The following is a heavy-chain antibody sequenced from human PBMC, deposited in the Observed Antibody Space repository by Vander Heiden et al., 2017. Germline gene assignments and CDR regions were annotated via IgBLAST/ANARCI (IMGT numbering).Heavy chain of an antibody. CDR2: IWFDGTNK. J-gene: IGHJ4*02. Sequence: VRWGESGGGVARLGGAWSLPGAASGSTFGGFGMHWVRQAPGKELGWVAVIWFDGTNKYYGDSVKGRFTISRDNSKNTVYLQMNSLRAEDTAVYYCARGTTGYYRGSYFDYWGQGTLVTASS. V-gene: IGHV3-33*01. D-gene: IGHD3-9*01. CDR1: GSTFGGFG. CDR3: ARGTTGYYRGSYFDY.